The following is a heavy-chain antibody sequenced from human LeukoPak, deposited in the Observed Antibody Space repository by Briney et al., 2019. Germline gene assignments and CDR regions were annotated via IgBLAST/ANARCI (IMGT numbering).Heavy chain of an antibody. V-gene: IGHV3-48*03. J-gene: IGHJ4*02. CDR2: ISSSGSTI. CDR3: ARDRAYGPWYFDY. Sequence: PGGSLRLSCAASGFTFSSYEMNWVRQAPGKGLEWVSYISSSGSTIYYADSVKGRFTISRDNAKNSLYLQMNSLSAEDTAVYYCARDRAYGPWYFDYWGQGTLVTVSS. D-gene: IGHD3-10*01. CDR1: GFTFSSYE.